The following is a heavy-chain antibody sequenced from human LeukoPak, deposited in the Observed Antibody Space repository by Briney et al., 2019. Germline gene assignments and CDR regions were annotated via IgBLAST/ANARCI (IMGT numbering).Heavy chain of an antibody. CDR2: IYYSGST. D-gene: IGHD3-10*01. CDR1: GGSISSYY. Sequence: PSETLSLTCTVSGGSISSYYWSWIRQPPGKGLEWIGYIYYSGSTNYNPSLKSRVTISVDTSKNQFSLKLSSVTAADTAVYYCAGDPGPPMDAFDIWGQGTMVTVSS. CDR3: AGDPGPPMDAFDI. J-gene: IGHJ3*02. V-gene: IGHV4-59*01.